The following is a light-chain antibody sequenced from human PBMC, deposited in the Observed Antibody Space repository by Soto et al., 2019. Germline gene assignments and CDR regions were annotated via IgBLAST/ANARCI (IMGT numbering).Light chain of an antibody. CDR3: QQYYGSPGIT. J-gene: IGKJ5*01. CDR2: GAS. V-gene: IGKV3-20*01. Sequence: EIVLTQSPGTLSLSPGERGTLSCRDSQSVSSNYLAWYQQKPGQAPRLLIYGASSRATGIPDRFSGSGSGTDFTLTISRLEPEDFAVYYCQQYYGSPGITFGQGTRLEIK. CDR1: QSVSSNY.